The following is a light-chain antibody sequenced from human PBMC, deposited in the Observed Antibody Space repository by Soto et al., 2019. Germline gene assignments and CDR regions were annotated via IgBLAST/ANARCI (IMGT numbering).Light chain of an antibody. V-gene: IGLV2-23*01. J-gene: IGLJ2*01. Sequence: QSVLTQPASVSGSPGQSITISCTGSSSDVGSYNLVSWYQHHPGKAPKLIIYEGTKRPSGVSNRFSGSKSGNTVSLTISGLQAEDEADYYCCSYASSSIVIFGGGTKRTVL. CDR3: CSYASSSIVI. CDR1: SSDVGSYNL. CDR2: EGT.